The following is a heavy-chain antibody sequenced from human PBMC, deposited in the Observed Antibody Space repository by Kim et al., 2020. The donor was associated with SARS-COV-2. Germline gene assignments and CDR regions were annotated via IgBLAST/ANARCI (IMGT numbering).Heavy chain of an antibody. J-gene: IGHJ3*02. Sequence: GGSLRLSCAASGFTFSSYSMNWVRQAPGKGLEWVAGISISSTYTVYDDSLKGRITISRDNAKSSLYLQMNSLRADDTAVYYCAREARRRQRDKESADAFDIWGHGKLLIVSS. CDR3: AREARRRQRDKESADAFDI. CDR1: GFTFSSYS. V-gene: IGHV3-21*06. CDR2: ISISSTYT.